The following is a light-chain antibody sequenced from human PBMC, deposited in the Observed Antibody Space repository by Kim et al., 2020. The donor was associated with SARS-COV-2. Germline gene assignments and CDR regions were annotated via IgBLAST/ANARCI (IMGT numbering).Light chain of an antibody. CDR3: SAWDSSLSAWV. V-gene: IGLV10-54*01. CDR1: GNDVGNQG. CDR2: RNN. J-gene: IGLJ3*02. Sequence: RQPPTRTCTGNGNDVGNQGVAGLQQHQGHPPNPLSYRNNNRPSGISERLSASRSGDTASLTITGLQPEDEADYYCSAWDSSLSAWVFGGGTQLTVL.